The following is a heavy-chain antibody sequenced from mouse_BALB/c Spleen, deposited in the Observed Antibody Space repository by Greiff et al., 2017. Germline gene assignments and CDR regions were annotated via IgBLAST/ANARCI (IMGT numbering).Heavy chain of an antibody. Sequence: EVLLVESGGGLVKPGGSLKLSCAASGFAFSSYDMSWVRQTPEKRLEWVAYISSGGGSTYYPDTVKGRFTISRNNAKNTLYLQMSSLKSEDTAMYYCARRGTTVVGDYGGKGTTLTVSS. D-gene: IGHD1-1*01. V-gene: IGHV5-12-1*01. J-gene: IGHJ2*01. CDR3: ARRGTTVVGDY. CDR1: GFAFSSYD. CDR2: ISSGGGST.